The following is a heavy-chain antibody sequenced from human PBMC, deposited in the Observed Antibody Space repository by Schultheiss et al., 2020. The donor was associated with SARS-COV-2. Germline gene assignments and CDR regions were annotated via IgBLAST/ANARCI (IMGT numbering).Heavy chain of an antibody. J-gene: IGHJ4*02. Sequence: TLSLTCTFSGFSLSTSGMCVTWIRQPPGKALEWLALINWNDDKYYSTSLKSRLTISKDTSKNQVVLTMTNMDPVDTATYYCAHRHDYGDYVDYWGQGTLVTVSS. CDR3: AHRHDYGDYVDY. CDR2: INWNDDK. V-gene: IGHV2-70*12. CDR1: GFSLSTSGMC. D-gene: IGHD4-17*01.